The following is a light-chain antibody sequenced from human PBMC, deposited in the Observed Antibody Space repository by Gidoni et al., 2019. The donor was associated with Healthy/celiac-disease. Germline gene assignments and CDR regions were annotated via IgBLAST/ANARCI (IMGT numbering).Light chain of an antibody. CDR1: QSMSSW. J-gene: IGKJ4*01. V-gene: IGKV1-5*01. Sequence: DIQMTQSPSTLSASVGDRVTITCRASQSMSSWLAWYQQKPGKAPKLLIYDASSLESGVPARFSGSGSGTEFTLTISSLQPDDFATYYCQHSLTFGGGTKVEIK. CDR3: QHSLT. CDR2: DAS.